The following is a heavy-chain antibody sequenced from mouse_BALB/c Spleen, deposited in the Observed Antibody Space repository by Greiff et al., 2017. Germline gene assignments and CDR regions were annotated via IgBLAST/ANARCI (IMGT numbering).Heavy chain of an antibody. V-gene: IGHV3-6*02. CDR3: AREGYGSSYYYAMDY. CDR2: ISYDGSN. D-gene: IGHD1-1*01. CDR1: GYSITSGYY. J-gene: IGHJ4*01. Sequence: EVQLQESGPGLVKPSQSLSLTCSVTGYSITSGYYWNWIRQFPGNKLEWMGYISYDGSNNYNPSLKNRISITRDTSKNQFFLKLNSVTTEDTATYYCAREGYGSSYYYAMDYWGQGTSVTVSS.